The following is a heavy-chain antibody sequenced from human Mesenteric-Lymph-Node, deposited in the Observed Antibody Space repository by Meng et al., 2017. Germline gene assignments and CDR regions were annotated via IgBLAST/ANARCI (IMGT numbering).Heavy chain of an antibody. D-gene: IGHD3-3*01. Sequence: GESLKISCAASGFTFSSYAMHWVRQAPGKGLEWVAVISYDGSNKYYADSVKGRFTISRDNSKNTLYLQMNSLRAEDTAVYYCARDRVTIFGVVTIPTYYYYGMDVWGQGTTVTVSS. J-gene: IGHJ6*02. V-gene: IGHV3-30*01. CDR1: GFTFSSYA. CDR3: ARDRVTIFGVVTIPTYYYYGMDV. CDR2: ISYDGSNK.